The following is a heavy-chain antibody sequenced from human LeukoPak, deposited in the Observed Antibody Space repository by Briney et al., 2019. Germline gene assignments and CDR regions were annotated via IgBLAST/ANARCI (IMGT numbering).Heavy chain of an antibody. Sequence: GGSLRLSCAASGFTFTSYSMNWVRQAPGKGLEWVSSISSSSNYIYYADSVKGRFTISRDNAKNSLYLQMNSLRAEDTAVYYCAREPGDSSGWSEWGQGTLVTVSS. CDR2: ISSSSNYI. J-gene: IGHJ4*02. V-gene: IGHV3-21*01. CDR3: AREPGDSSGWSE. D-gene: IGHD6-19*01. CDR1: GFTFTSYS.